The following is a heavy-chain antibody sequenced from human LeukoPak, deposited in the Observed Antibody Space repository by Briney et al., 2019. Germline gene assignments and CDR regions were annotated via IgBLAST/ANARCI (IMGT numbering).Heavy chain of an antibody. CDR1: GFTFDDYA. CDR2: ISWNSGSI. D-gene: IGHD3-22*01. CDR3: AKDFSDDSV. V-gene: IGHV3-9*01. J-gene: IGHJ4*02. Sequence: PGGSLRLSCAASGFTFDDYAMHWVRQAPGKGLEWVSGISWNSGSIGYADSVKGRFTISRDNAKNSLYLQMNSLRAEDTALYYCAKDFSDDSVWGQGTLVTVSS.